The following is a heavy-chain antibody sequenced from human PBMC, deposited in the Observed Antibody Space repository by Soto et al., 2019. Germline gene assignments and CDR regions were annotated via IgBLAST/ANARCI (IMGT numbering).Heavy chain of an antibody. CDR3: ARGGIRPCTRSRCSYYYDNDV. CDR1: GGSMTAYY. V-gene: IGHV4-59*01. D-gene: IGHD2-2*01. J-gene: IGHJ6*02. CDR2: IYSSGSA. Sequence: SETLSLSCNVSGGSMTAYYWSWIRQPPGKGLEWIGYIYSSGSAKYNPSLKSRVTISVDTSKKQFSLKLISVTAADTAVYYCARGGIRPCTRSRCSYYYDNDVWGQGTSVTVSS.